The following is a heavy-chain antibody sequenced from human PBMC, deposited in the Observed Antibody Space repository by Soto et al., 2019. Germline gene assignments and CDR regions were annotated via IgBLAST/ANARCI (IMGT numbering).Heavy chain of an antibody. CDR3: ARGQEGVVATH. Sequence: QVQLQQWGAGLLKPSETLSLNCAVTGGSLSGYYWSWIRQPQAKGLEWIGEVKDGGHTNYSPSLRGRVTISSDTSNNQFSLRLNSVTAADTGVYYCARGQEGVVATHWDQGSLVTVSS. V-gene: IGHV4-34*01. CDR2: VKDGGHT. J-gene: IGHJ4*02. CDR1: GGSLSGYY. D-gene: IGHD5-12*01.